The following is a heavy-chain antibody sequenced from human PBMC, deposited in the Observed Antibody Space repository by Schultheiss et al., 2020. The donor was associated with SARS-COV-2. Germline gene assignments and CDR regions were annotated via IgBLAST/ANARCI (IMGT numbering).Heavy chain of an antibody. D-gene: IGHD3-16*01. CDR2: INPNSGGT. CDR1: GYTFTGYY. V-gene: IGHV1-2*02. J-gene: IGHJ4*02. CDR3: ARDGGSFGGLLGLFDY. Sequence: ASVKVSCKASGYTFTGYYMHWVRQAPGQGLEWMGWINPNSGGTNYAQKFQGRVTMTTDTSTSTAYMELRSLRSDDTAVYFCARDGGSFGGLLGLFDYWGQGTLVTVSS.